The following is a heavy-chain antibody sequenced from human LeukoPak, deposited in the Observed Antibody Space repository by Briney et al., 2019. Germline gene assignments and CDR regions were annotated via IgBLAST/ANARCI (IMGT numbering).Heavy chain of an antibody. V-gene: IGHV3-30*18. J-gene: IGHJ6*02. D-gene: IGHD4-17*01. Sequence: PGGSLRLSCAASGFTFSSYGMHWVRQAPGKGLEWVAVISYDGSNKYYADSVKGRFTISRDNSKNTLYLQMNSLRAEDTAVYYCANDYGDLYYYYGMDVWGQGTTVTVSS. CDR3: ANDYGDLYYYYGMDV. CDR1: GFTFSSYG. CDR2: ISYDGSNK.